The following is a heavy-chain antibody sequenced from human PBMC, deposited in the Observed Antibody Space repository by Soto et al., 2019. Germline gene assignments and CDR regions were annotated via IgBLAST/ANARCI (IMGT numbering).Heavy chain of an antibody. J-gene: IGHJ3*02. CDR3: ASLRGAVACTGDAFDI. D-gene: IGHD6-19*01. CDR2: IYHSGST. Sequence: QVQLQESGPGLVKHSGTLSLTCAVSGGSISSSNWWSWVRQPPGKGLEWIGEIYHSGSTNYNQSLKSRVTISVDKSKNQFSLKLSSVTAADTAVYYCASLRGAVACTGDAFDIWGQGTMVTVSS. CDR1: GGSISSSNW. V-gene: IGHV4-4*02.